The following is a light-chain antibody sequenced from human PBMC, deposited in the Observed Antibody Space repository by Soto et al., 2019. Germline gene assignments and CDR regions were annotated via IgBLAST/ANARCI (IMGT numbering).Light chain of an antibody. J-gene: IGKJ5*01. CDR1: QSVTSTY. Sequence: EIVLTQSPGTLSLSPGERATLSCRASQSVTSTYLAWYQQKPGQAPRLLIYATSRRATGIPDRFGGSGSGTDFTLTISGLEPEDFAVYYCQHYGGSFIFGQGTRLEIK. CDR2: ATS. CDR3: QHYGGSFI. V-gene: IGKV3-20*01.